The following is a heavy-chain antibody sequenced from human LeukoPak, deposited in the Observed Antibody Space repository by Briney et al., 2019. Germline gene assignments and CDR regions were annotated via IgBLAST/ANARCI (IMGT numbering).Heavy chain of an antibody. Sequence: ASVKVSCKASGYTFTSYDINWVRQATGQGLEWMGWMNPNSGNTGYAQKFQGRVTMTRNTSISTAYMELSSLRSEDTAVYYCVFATVSEYSSGWYGDRPAFDIWGQGTMVTVSS. CDR1: GYTFTSYD. J-gene: IGHJ3*02. CDR2: MNPNSGNT. CDR3: VFATVSEYSSGWYGDRPAFDI. V-gene: IGHV1-8*01. D-gene: IGHD6-19*01.